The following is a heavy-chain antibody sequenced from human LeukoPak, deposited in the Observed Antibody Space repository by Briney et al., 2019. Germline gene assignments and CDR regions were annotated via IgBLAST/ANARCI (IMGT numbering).Heavy chain of an antibody. CDR2: INPNSGGT. CDR3: ARTILLGATRLLDY. Sequence: APVKVSCKASGYTFTGYYMHWVRQAPGQGLEWMGWINPNSGGTNYAQKFQGRVTMTRDTSISTAYMELSRLRSDDTAVYYCARTILLGATRLLDYWGQGTLVTVSS. V-gene: IGHV1-2*02. D-gene: IGHD1-26*01. CDR1: GYTFTGYY. J-gene: IGHJ4*02.